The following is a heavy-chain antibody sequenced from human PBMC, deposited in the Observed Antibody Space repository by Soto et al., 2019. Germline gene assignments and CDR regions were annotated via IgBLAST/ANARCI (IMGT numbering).Heavy chain of an antibody. CDR3: ARDSGGSYSYYYYGMDV. Sequence: SVKVSCKASGYIFTDYDVNWVRQAPGQGLEWMGGIIPIFGTANYAQKFQGRVTITADESTSTAYMELSSLRSEDTAVYYCARDSGGSYSYYYYGMDVWGQGTTVTVSS. CDR1: GYIFTDYD. D-gene: IGHD1-26*01. V-gene: IGHV1-69*13. J-gene: IGHJ6*02. CDR2: IIPIFGTA.